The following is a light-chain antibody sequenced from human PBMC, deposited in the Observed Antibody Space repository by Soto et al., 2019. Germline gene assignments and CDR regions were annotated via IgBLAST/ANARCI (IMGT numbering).Light chain of an antibody. J-gene: IGKJ4*01. CDR3: QQRSNWLT. CDR1: QCVSSY. CDR2: DAS. Sequence: EIVLTQSPATLSLSPGERATLSCRASQCVSSYLAWYQQKPGQAPRLLIYDASNSSTGIPARFSGSGSGTDFTLTISSLEPEDFAVYYCQQRSNWLTFGGGTKVEIK. V-gene: IGKV3-11*01.